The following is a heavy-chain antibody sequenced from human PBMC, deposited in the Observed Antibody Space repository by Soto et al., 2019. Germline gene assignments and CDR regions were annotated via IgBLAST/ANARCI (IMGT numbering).Heavy chain of an antibody. CDR2: TYYSGST. CDR1: GGSISSGDYY. J-gene: IGHJ4*02. Sequence: QVQLQESGPGLVKPSETLSLTCTVSGGSISSGDYYWTWIRQPPGKGLEYIGYTYYSGSTYQNPCLQSRVTISVDRSKNQFSLKLRSVTVADTAIYYCVRETLLLRAFDYWGQGTLVTVSS. V-gene: IGHV4-30-4*01. CDR3: VRETLLLRAFDY. D-gene: IGHD3-22*01.